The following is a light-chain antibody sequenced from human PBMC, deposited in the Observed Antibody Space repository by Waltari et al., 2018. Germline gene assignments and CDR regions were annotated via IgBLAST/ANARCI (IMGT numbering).Light chain of an antibody. CDR3: CAYAGSRWV. CDR2: EGS. Sequence: QSALTQPASVSGSPGQSITLSCTGTSSDVGRFDLVSWYQQHQGKAPKLMIYEGSKRHSGVSNRFSGSKSDNTASLTIAGLQAEDEADYYCCAYAGSRWVFGGGTKLTVL. CDR1: SSDVGRFDL. J-gene: IGLJ3*02. V-gene: IGLV2-23*01.